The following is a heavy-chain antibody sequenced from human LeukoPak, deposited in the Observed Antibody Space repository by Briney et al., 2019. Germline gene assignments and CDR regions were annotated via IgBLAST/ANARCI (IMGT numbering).Heavy chain of an antibody. D-gene: IGHD2-15*01. J-gene: IGHJ4*02. V-gene: IGHV3-23*01. CDR3: AKDVGYCSGGSCFVGAYFDY. CDR1: GFTFSSYA. CDR2: ISASGGST. Sequence: GGSLRLSCAASGFTFSSYAMSWVRQAPGKGLEWVSAISASGGSTYYTDSVKGRFTISRDNSKNTLYLQMNSLRAEDTAVYYCAKDVGYCSGGSCFVGAYFDYWGQGTLVTVPS.